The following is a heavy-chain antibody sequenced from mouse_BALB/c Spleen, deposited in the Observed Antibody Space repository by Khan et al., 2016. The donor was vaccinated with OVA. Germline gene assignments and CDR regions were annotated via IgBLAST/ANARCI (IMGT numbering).Heavy chain of an antibody. D-gene: IGHD1-3*01. V-gene: IGHV1-5*01. CDR2: IYPGNSDT. J-gene: IGHJ3*01. Sequence: VRLQQSGTVLARPGASVKMSCKASGYSFTSYLIHWVKQRPGQGLEWIGDIYPGNSDTRYNQKFTDKAKLTSGSSASPAYMELSSLTNEDSAVYYCTRGGFSSFAYWGQGTLVTVSA. CDR3: TRGGFSSFAY. CDR1: GYSFTSYL.